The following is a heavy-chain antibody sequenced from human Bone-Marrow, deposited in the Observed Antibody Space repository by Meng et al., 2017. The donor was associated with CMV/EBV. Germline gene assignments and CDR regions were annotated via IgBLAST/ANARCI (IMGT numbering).Heavy chain of an antibody. CDR2: TYYRSKWYN. CDR1: RASVSSINHA. Sequence: ASARASVSSINHALHCIRPSPSRGLEWLGRTYYRSKWYNNYAVSVKSRITISPDTSTNQFSLHLNFVTPEDTAVYYCGREGGDAFDIWGQGTMVTVSS. D-gene: IGHD3-16*01. J-gene: IGHJ3*02. V-gene: IGHV6-1*01. CDR3: GREGGDAFDI.